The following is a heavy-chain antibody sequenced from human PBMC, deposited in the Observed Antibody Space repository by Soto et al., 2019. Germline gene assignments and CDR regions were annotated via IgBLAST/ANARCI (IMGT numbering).Heavy chain of an antibody. CDR2: ISGSSDYT. D-gene: IGHD2-8*01. J-gene: IGHJ4*02. V-gene: IGHV3-11*06. Sequence: QEQLVESGGGLVKPGGSLRLSCVASGFSFSDYYMSWIRQAPGKGLEWLSYISGSSDYTNSADSVKGRFTISRDNAKNSLFLQMNNVRADDTAVDYCARDRASSSTNKFDFWGQGTLVTVSS. CDR1: GFSFSDYY. CDR3: ARDRASSSTNKFDF.